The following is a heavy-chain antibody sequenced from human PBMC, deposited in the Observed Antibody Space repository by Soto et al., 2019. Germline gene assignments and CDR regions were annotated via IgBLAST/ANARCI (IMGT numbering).Heavy chain of an antibody. J-gene: IGHJ6*02. CDR3: AKGGGFLDMWSGFNGVDV. D-gene: IGHD3-3*01. CDR2: MSYDGSDK. V-gene: IGHV3-30*18. Sequence: QVQLVESGGGVVQPGRSLRLSCEASGFTFSSYGMHWVRQAPGKGLEWVAVMSYDGSDKQYADDVKGRFSISRDNSKKPFYLEMDSLRREDTAVYFCAKGGGFLDMWSGFNGVDVWGPGTTVTVFS. CDR1: GFTFSSYG.